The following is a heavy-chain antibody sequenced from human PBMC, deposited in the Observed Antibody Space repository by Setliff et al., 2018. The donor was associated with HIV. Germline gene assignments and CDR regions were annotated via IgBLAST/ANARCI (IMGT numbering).Heavy chain of an antibody. CDR2: IRYDGSQK. V-gene: IGHV3-33*01. Sequence: GGSLRLSCAASVFTFNNYGMNWVRQAPGKGLEWVAFIRYDGSQKYYVDSVKGRFTISRDNSKNTLYLQMNSLRVEDTALYYCARQGNWEFDYWGQGTLVTVSS. CDR1: VFTFNNYG. J-gene: IGHJ4*02. CDR3: ARQGNWEFDY. D-gene: IGHD7-27*01.